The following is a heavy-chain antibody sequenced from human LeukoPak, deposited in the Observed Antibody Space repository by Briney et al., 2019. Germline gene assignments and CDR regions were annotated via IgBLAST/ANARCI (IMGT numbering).Heavy chain of an antibody. CDR2: INPNSGGT. V-gene: IGHV1-2*02. CDR1: GYTFTGYY. CDR3: ARDLSPVEAWGHY. D-gene: IGHD2/OR15-2a*01. Sequence: GASVKVSCKASGYTFTGYYMHWVRQAPGQGLEWMGWINPNSGGTNYAQKFQGRVTMTRDTSISTAYMELSRLRSDDTAVYYCARDLSPVEAWGHYWGQGTLVTVSS. J-gene: IGHJ4*02.